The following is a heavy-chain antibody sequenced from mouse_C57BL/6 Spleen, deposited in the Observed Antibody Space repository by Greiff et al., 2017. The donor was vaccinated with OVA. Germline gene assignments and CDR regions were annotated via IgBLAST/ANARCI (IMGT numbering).Heavy chain of an antibody. J-gene: IGHJ1*03. CDR3: ASHYYGSRGWYFDV. CDR2: IDPSDSET. CDR1: GYTFTSYW. Sequence: QVQLQQPGAELVRPGSSVKLSCKASGYTFTSYWMHWVKQRPIQGLEWIGNIDPSDSETHYNQKFKDKATLTVDKSSSPAYMQLSSLTSEDSAVYYCASHYYGSRGWYFDVWGTGTTVTVSS. V-gene: IGHV1-52*01. D-gene: IGHD1-1*01.